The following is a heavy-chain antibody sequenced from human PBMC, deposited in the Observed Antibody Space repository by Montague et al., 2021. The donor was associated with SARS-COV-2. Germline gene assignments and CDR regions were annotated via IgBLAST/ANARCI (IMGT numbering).Heavy chain of an antibody. Sequence: SETLSLTCTVSGGSISSSNYYWGWIRQPPGKGLEWIVYMYYSGSTYYNPSLKSRVTISIDTSKNQFSLKLSSVTAADTAVYYCARDDIVLQGVTKGMDVWGQGTTVTVSS. CDR3: ARDDIVLQGVTKGMDV. V-gene: IGHV4-39*07. J-gene: IGHJ6*02. CDR1: GGSISSSNYY. D-gene: IGHD3-10*01. CDR2: MYYSGST.